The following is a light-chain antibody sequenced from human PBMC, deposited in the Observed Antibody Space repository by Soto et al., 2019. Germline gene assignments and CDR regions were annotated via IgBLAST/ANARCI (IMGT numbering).Light chain of an antibody. CDR3: QQYCSSPRLT. J-gene: IGKJ4*01. Sequence: EVVLTQSPDTLSLSVGERASLSCRASQSISSNFLAWYQQKPGQAPRLLIYSASTRATGVPDRFSGSGSGTDFTLTISRLEPEDFAVYYCQQYCSSPRLTFGGGTKVEIK. CDR1: QSISSNF. V-gene: IGKV3-20*01. CDR2: SAS.